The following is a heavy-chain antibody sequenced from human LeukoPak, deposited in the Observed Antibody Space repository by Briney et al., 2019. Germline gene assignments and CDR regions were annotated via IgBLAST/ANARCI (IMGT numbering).Heavy chain of an antibody. CDR3: AKEFAAWNGPYYFDY. D-gene: IGHD1-1*01. V-gene: IGHV3-23*01. J-gene: IGHJ4*02. CDR2: ISGSGGST. CDR1: GFSFSSYA. Sequence: GGSLRLSCAASGFSFSSYAMSWVRQAPGKGLEWVSAISGSGGSTYYADSVKGRFTISRDNSKNTLYLQMNSLRAEDTAVYYCAKEFAAWNGPYYFDYWGQGTLVTVSS.